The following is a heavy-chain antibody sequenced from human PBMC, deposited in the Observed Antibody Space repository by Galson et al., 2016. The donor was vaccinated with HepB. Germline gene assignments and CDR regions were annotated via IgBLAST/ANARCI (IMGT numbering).Heavy chain of an antibody. CDR1: GFSFTTYY. CDR3: VRAWSGSSPDY. D-gene: IGHD1-26*01. J-gene: IGHJ4*02. CDR2: ISNNGGAK. V-gene: IGHV3-64D*09. Sequence: SLRLSCAASGFSFTTYYIDWVRQAPGKRLEYVSGISNNGGAKYHADSVKGRFTISRDNSKNTVDLHMSSLRPEDTAVYYCVRAWSGSSPDYWGQGTQVTASS.